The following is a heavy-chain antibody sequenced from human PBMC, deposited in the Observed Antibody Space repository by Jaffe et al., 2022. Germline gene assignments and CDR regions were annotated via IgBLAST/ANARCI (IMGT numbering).Heavy chain of an antibody. D-gene: IGHD5-12*01. CDR3: ARGFGYSGYDPADY. Sequence: QVQLQESGPGLVKPSETLSLTCTVSGGSISSYYWSWIRQPPGKGLEWIGYIYYSGDTTYNPSLKSRVTISVDTSKNQFSLKLSSVTAADTAVYYCARGFGYSGYDPADYWGQGTLVTVSS. V-gene: IGHV4-59*01. J-gene: IGHJ4*02. CDR1: GGSISSYY. CDR2: IYYSGDT.